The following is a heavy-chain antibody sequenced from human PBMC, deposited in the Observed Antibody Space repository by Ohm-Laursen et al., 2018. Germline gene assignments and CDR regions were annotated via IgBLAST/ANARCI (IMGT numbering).Heavy chain of an antibody. D-gene: IGHD2-8*01. Sequence: SLRLSCAASGFTFTSAWMSWVRQAPGKGLEWVGRLKSKTHGGTTDYPAPVKGRFVISRDDSRDTLYLQMNGLKTEDTAVYFCTTDRGIMARPLFDAWGQGTLVTVSS. V-gene: IGHV3-15*01. CDR2: LKSKTHGGTT. CDR1: GFTFTSAW. J-gene: IGHJ4*02. CDR3: TTDRGIMARPLFDA.